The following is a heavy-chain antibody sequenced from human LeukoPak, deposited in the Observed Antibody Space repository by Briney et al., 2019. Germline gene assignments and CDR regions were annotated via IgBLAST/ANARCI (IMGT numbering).Heavy chain of an antibody. CDR3: ARGTGYYYYYYMDV. V-gene: IGHV1-69*05. Sequence: GSSVKVSCKASGGTFSSYAISWVRQAPGQGLEWMGGIIPIFGTANYAQKFQGRVTITTDESTNTAYMELSSLRSEDTAVYYCARGTGYYYYYYMDVWGKGTTVAVSS. CDR2: IIPIFGTA. CDR1: GGTFSSYA. J-gene: IGHJ6*03.